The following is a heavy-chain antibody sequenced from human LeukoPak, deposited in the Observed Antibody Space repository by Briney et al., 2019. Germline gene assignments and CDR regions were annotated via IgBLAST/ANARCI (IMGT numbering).Heavy chain of an antibody. D-gene: IGHD2-2*01. Sequence: ASVKVSCKASGYTFTSYDVNWVRQATGQGLEWMGWVNPNSGHTGYAQKFQGRVTMTTNTSISTAYMELSSLRSEDTAVYYCAKDPGVVPAHYFDYWGQGTLVTVSS. CDR1: GYTFTSYD. CDR2: VNPNSGHT. CDR3: AKDPGVVPAHYFDY. J-gene: IGHJ4*02. V-gene: IGHV1-8*01.